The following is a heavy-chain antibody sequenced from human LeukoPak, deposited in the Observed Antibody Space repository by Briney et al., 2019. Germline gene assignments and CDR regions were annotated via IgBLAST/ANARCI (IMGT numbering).Heavy chain of an antibody. J-gene: IGHJ4*02. Sequence: SSVKVSCKASGGTFSIYAISWVRQAPAQGLEWMGRIIPILGIANYAQKFQGRVTITADKSTSTAYMELSSLRSEDTAVYYCARDHGMTFWSGYYSDYWGQGTLVTVSS. CDR2: IIPILGIA. V-gene: IGHV1-69*04. CDR3: ARDHGMTFWSGYYSDY. D-gene: IGHD3-3*01. CDR1: GGTFSIYA.